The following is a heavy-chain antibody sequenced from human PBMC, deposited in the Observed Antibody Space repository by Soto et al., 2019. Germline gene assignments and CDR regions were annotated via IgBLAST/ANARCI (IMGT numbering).Heavy chain of an antibody. CDR3: AHRTIQVYGMDV. CDR2: ISWDDDK. CDR1: GFSLSTSGVG. D-gene: IGHD5-18*01. V-gene: IGHV2-5*02. J-gene: IGHJ6*02. Sequence: QITLKESGPTLVKPTQTLTLTCTFSGFSLSTSGVGVGWIRQPPGKALEWLALISWDDDKRYSPSLRSRLTITTDTSKNQVVLTMTNMDPVDTATYYCAHRTIQVYGMDVWGQVTTGTVSS.